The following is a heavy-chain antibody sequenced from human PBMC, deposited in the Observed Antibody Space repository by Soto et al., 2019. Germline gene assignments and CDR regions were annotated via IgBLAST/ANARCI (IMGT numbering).Heavy chain of an antibody. CDR2: ISAYNGNT. V-gene: IGHV1-18*01. CDR3: ARGGGIVVVTAPYDH. J-gene: IGHJ4*02. D-gene: IGHD2-21*02. Sequence: ASVKVACKASGYTFSSYGIGGVRQANEQGLEWMGWISAYNGNTNYAQKLQGRVTITRDMSTSTAYMELSSLRSEDTAVYYCARGGGIVVVTAPYDHWGQGTLVTVSS. CDR1: GYTFSSYG.